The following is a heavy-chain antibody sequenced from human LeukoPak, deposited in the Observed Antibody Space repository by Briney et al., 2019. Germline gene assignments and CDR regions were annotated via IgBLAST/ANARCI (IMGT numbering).Heavy chain of an antibody. D-gene: IGHD5-24*01. Sequence: PSETLPLTCTVSGGSISSYYWSWIRQPPGKGLEWMGYIYYSGSTNYNPSLKSRVTISGDTSNNQFSLKLRSVTAADTAVYYCARGRWLQNDAFDIWGQGQMAPVSS. CDR1: GGSISSYY. CDR2: IYYSGST. V-gene: IGHV4-59*01. J-gene: IGHJ3*02. CDR3: ARGRWLQNDAFDI.